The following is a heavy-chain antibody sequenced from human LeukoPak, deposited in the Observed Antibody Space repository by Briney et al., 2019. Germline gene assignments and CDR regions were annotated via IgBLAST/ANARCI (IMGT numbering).Heavy chain of an antibody. Sequence: ESGPGLVKPSETLSLTCTVSGGSISSSSYYWGWIRQPPGKGLEWIGSIYYSGSTYYNPSLKSRVTISVDTSKNQFSLKLSSVTAADTAVYYCARGLYYYYLDVWGKGTTVTISS. CDR2: IYYSGST. V-gene: IGHV4-39*01. CDR3: ARGLYYYYLDV. D-gene: IGHD6-19*01. J-gene: IGHJ6*03. CDR1: GGSISSSSYY.